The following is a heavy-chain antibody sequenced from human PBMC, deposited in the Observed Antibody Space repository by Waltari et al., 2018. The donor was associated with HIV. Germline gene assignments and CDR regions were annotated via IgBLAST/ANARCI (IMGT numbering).Heavy chain of an antibody. V-gene: IGHV3-21*01. J-gene: IGHJ6*02. Sequence: EVQLVESGGGLVKPGGSLRLSCAASGFTFSSYSMNWVRQAPGKGLGWVSAISSRCSYIYDADSVKVRFTISRDNAKNSLYLQMNSLRAEDTAVYYCARDFWGGYYYGMDVWGQGTTVTVSS. CDR3: ARDFWGGYYYGMDV. CDR1: GFTFSSYS. D-gene: IGHD3-16*01. CDR2: ISSRCSYI.